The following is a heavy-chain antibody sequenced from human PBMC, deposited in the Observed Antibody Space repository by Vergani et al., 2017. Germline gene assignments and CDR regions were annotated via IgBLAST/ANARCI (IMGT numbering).Heavy chain of an antibody. CDR2: IYTSGST. D-gene: IGHD2-2*02. CDR1: GGSISSGSYY. V-gene: IGHV4-61*02. Sequence: QVQLQESGPGLVKPSQTLSLTCTVSGGSISSGSYYWSWIRQPAGKGLEWIGRIYTSGSTNYNPSLKSRVTISVDTSKNQFSLKLSSVTAADTAVYYCARVPAATPLYDYYYRDVWGKGTTVTVAS. J-gene: IGHJ6*03. CDR3: ARVPAATPLYDYYYRDV.